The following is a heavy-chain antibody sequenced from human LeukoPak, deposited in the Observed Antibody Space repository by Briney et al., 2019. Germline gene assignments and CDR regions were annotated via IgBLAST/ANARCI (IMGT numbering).Heavy chain of an antibody. CDR1: GFTFSSYA. CDR2: ISSSSSTI. V-gene: IGHV3-48*01. Sequence: GGSLRLSCAASGFTFSSYAMSWVRQAPGKGLEWVSYISSSSSTIYYADSVKGRFTISRDNAKNSLYLQMNSLRAEDTAVYYCAKPSSTLYSSSGDAFDFWGQGTMVTVSS. J-gene: IGHJ3*01. CDR3: AKPSSTLYSSSGDAFDF. D-gene: IGHD6-13*01.